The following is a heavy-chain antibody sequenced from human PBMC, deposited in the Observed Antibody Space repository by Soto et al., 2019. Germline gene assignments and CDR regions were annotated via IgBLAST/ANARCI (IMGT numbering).Heavy chain of an antibody. J-gene: IGHJ3*02. CDR3: ARFVDTAMVDAFDI. CDR2: IYYSGST. Sequence: QVQLQESGPGLVKPSETLSLTCTVSGGSISSYYWSWIRQPPGKGLEWIGYIYYSGSTNYNPSLKSRVTISVDTSKNQFSLKLSSVTAADTAVYYCARFVDTAMVDAFDIWGQGTMVTVSS. V-gene: IGHV4-59*01. CDR1: GGSISSYY. D-gene: IGHD5-18*01.